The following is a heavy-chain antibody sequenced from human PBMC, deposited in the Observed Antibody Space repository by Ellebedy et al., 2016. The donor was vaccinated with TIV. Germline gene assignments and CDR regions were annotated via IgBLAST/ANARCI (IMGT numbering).Heavy chain of an antibody. J-gene: IGHJ5*02. Sequence: GGSLRLSCAASGFTFSDYYMSWIRQAPGKGLEWVSYISSSRSYTNYADSVKGRFTISRDNAKNSLYLQMNSLRAEATAAYYCARAPHSDVGYPSGVGCFDPWGQGTLVTVSS. V-gene: IGHV3-11*06. CDR1: GFTFSDYY. CDR3: ARAPHSDVGYPSGVGCFDP. D-gene: IGHD1-26*01. CDR2: ISSSRSYT.